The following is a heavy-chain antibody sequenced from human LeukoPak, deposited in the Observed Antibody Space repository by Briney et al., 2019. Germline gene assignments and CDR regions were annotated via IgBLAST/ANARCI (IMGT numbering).Heavy chain of an antibody. D-gene: IGHD5-18*01. CDR2: ISSSGSTM. CDR1: GFTFSDYY. CDR3: ARGLESRGPRYSYGYTDAFDI. Sequence: GGSLRLSCAASGFTFSDYYMIWIRQAPGKGLEWVSYISSSGSTMYYADSVKGRFTISRDNAKNSLYLQMNSLRAEDTAVYYCARGLESRGPRYSYGYTDAFDIWGQGTMVTVSS. J-gene: IGHJ3*02. V-gene: IGHV3-11*04.